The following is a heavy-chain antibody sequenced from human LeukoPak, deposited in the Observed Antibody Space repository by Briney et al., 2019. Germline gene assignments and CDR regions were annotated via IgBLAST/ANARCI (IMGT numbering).Heavy chain of an antibody. V-gene: IGHV1-2*06. CDR1: GYTFTGYY. J-gene: IGHJ6*03. CDR2: INPNSGGT. D-gene: IGHD3-10*01. Sequence: GASVKVSCKASGYTFTGYYMHWVRQAPGQGLEWMGRINPNSGGTNYAQKFQGRVTMTRDTSISTAYMELSRLRSDATAVYYCARDGGSGSYSSYYYYYMDVWGKGTTVTVSS. CDR3: ARDGGSGSYSSYYYYYMDV.